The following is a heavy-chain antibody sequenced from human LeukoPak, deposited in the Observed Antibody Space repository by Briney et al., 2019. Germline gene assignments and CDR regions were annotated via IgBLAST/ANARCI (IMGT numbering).Heavy chain of an antibody. CDR2: IVVGSGNT. J-gene: IGHJ5*02. CDR1: GFTFTSSA. V-gene: IGHV1-58*02. D-gene: IGHD3-22*01. CDR3: ALGAYYYDSSGYYP. Sequence: SVKVSCKASGFTFTSSAMQWVRQARGQRLEWIGWIVVGSGNTNYAQKFQERVTITRDMSTSTAYMELSSPRSEDTAVYYCALGAYYYDSSGYYPWGQGTLVTVSS.